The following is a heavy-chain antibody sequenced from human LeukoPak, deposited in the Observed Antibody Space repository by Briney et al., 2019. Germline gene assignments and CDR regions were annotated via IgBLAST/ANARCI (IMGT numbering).Heavy chain of an antibody. Sequence: PSETLSLTCTVSGGSSSSSNYYWGWIRQPPGKGLEWIGSIYYSGSTYYNPSLKSRVSISVDTSKNQFSLKLSSVTAADSAVYYRARQLYYYDSSGYFDYWGQGTLVTVSS. CDR3: ARQLYYYDSSGYFDY. CDR1: GGSSSSSNYY. CDR2: IYYSGST. J-gene: IGHJ4*02. D-gene: IGHD3-22*01. V-gene: IGHV4-39*01.